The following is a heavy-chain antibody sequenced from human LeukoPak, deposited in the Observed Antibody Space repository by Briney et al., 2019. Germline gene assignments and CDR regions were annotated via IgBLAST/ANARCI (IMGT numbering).Heavy chain of an antibody. CDR3: ASAPQLWSYGMDV. CDR2: ISYDGSNK. CDR1: GFTFSSYG. Sequence: TGGSLRLSCAASGFTFSSYGMHWVRQAPGKGLEWVAVISYDGSNKYYADSVKGRFTISRDNSKNTLYLQMNSLRAEDTAVYYCASAPQLWSYGMDVWGQGTTVTVSS. D-gene: IGHD1-1*01. J-gene: IGHJ6*02. V-gene: IGHV3-30*03.